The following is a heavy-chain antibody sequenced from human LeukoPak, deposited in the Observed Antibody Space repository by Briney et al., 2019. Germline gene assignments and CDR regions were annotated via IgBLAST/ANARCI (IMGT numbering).Heavy chain of an antibody. J-gene: IGHJ4*02. V-gene: IGHV3-48*01. CDR1: GFTFSSYS. CDR3: ARDRTGGGIAY. D-gene: IGHD6-13*01. CDR2: ISSSSTI. Sequence: GGSLRLSCAASGFTFSSYSMNWVRQAPGKGLEWVSYISSSSTIYYADSVKGRFTISRDNAKNSLYLQMNSLRAGDTAVYYCARDRTGGGIAYWGQGTLVTVSS.